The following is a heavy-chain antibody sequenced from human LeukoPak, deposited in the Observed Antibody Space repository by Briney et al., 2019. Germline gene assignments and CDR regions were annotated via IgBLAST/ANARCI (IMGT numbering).Heavy chain of an antibody. V-gene: IGHV3-9*01. CDR1: GFTFDDYA. CDR2: ISWNSGSI. CDR3: ARRARPGYFDY. D-gene: IGHD3-10*01. Sequence: GGSLRLSCAASGFTFDDYAMHWVRQAPGKGLEWVSGISWNSGSIGYADSVKGRFTISRDNSKNTLYLQMNSLRAEDTAVYYCARRARPGYFDYWGQGTLVTVSS. J-gene: IGHJ4*02.